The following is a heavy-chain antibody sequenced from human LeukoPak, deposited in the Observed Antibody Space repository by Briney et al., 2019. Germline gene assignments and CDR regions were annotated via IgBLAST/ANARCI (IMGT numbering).Heavy chain of an antibody. D-gene: IGHD6-19*01. CDR3: ARADGWSSFDY. J-gene: IGHJ4*02. V-gene: IGHV4-31*03. CDR2: IYYSGDT. CDR1: GGSIIGGGYY. Sequence: SQTLSLTCTVSGGSIIGGGYYWSWIRQHPGKGLEWIGYIYYSGDTYYNVSLKSRLTISVDTSKNQFSLKLSSVTAADTAVYYCARADGWSSFDYWGQGTLVTVSS.